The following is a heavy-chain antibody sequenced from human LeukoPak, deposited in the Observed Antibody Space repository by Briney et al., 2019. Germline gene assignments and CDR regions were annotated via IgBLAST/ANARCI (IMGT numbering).Heavy chain of an antibody. D-gene: IGHD6-19*01. J-gene: IGHJ3*02. CDR3: ARDSSGSGAFDI. CDR1: GFTVNNNY. Sequence: GGSLRLSCAASGFTVNNNYMNWVRQAPGKGLEWVSVIYSGGSTYYADSVKDRFTISRDNSENTLYLQMNSLRAEDTAVYYCARDSSGSGAFDIWGQGTMVTVSS. V-gene: IGHV3-66*01. CDR2: IYSGGST.